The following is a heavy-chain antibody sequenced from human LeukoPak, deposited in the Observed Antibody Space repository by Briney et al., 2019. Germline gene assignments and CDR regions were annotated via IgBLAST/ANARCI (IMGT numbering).Heavy chain of an antibody. CDR2: IKQHGSEK. CDR3: ARDLASSSYYYYYYYMDV. D-gene: IGHD6-6*01. V-gene: IGHV3-7*01. CDR1: GFTFSDFW. Sequence: GGSLRLSCAGSGFTFSDFWMSWIRQAPGKGLEWVANIKQHGSEKYYVDSVKGRFTISRDNAKNSLYLQMNSLRAEDTAVYYCARDLASSSYYYYYYYMDVWGKGTTVTVSS. J-gene: IGHJ6*03.